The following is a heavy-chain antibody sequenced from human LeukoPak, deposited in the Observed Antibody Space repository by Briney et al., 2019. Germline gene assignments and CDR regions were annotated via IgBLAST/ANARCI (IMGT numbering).Heavy chain of an antibody. V-gene: IGHV3-53*01. CDR1: GFTVSDNY. D-gene: IGHD6-13*01. CDR2: MYSRGDT. CDR3: ARDAPQVPAAGVLAS. Sequence: TGGSLRLSCAASGFTVSDNYMSWVRQAPGKRLEWVSVMYSRGDTYYADSVKGRFTFSRDISKNTLYLQMNGLRTEDTAMYYCARDAPQVPAAGVLASWGQGTLVTVSS. J-gene: IGHJ5*02.